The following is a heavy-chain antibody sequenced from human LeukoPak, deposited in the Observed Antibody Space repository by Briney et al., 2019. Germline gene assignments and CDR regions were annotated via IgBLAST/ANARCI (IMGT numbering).Heavy chain of an antibody. J-gene: IGHJ4*02. D-gene: IGHD5-18*01. V-gene: IGHV4-34*01. CDR2: INHSGST. CDR1: GGSFSGYY. CDR3: ARVVTAMVISSEFDY. Sequence: SETLSLTCAVYGGSFSGYYWSWIRQPPGKGLEWIGEINHSGSTNYNPSLKSRVTISVDTSKNQFSLKLSSVTAADTAVYYCARVVTAMVISSEFDYWGQGTLVTASS.